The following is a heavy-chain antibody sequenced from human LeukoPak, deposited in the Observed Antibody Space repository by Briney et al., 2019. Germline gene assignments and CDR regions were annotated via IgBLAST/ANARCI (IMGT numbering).Heavy chain of an antibody. CDR1: GYTFTSYG. CDR2: ISAYNGNT. Sequence: ASVKVSCKASGYTFTSYGISWVRQAPGQGLEWMGWISAYNGNTNYAQKLQGRVTMTTDTSTSTAYMDLRSLRSDDTAVYYCAKSRKGGSYYYYGMDVWGQGTTVTVSS. J-gene: IGHJ6*02. V-gene: IGHV1-18*01. D-gene: IGHD2-15*01. CDR3: AKSRKGGSYYYYGMDV.